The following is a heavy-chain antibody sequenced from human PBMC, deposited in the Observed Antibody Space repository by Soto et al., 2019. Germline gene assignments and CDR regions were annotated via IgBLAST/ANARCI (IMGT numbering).Heavy chain of an antibody. CDR3: ARRKTETTSYFDY. V-gene: IGHV1-2*02. Sequence: AAVKVSCKASGYTFTGYYLHWVRQAPGQGLEWMGWINPNSGGTNYAQKFQGRVTMTRDTSISTAYMELSRLRSDDTAVYYCARRKTETTSYFDYWGQENRVTVPS. J-gene: IGHJ4*02. CDR1: GYTFTGYY. CDR2: INPNSGGT.